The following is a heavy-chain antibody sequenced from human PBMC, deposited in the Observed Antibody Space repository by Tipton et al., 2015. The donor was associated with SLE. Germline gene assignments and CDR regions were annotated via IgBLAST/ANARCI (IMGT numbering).Heavy chain of an antibody. D-gene: IGHD6-13*01. CDR3: ARDRPTMYSSSGLFSP. J-gene: IGHJ5*02. CDR1: GFTFSDYY. V-gene: IGHV3-11*05. CDR2: ISSSSTYT. Sequence: GSLRLSCVASGFTFSDYYMSWIRQAPGKGLEWVSYISSSSTYTNYADSVRGRFTISRDDGKNSLYLQMNSLRAEDTAVYYCARDRPTMYSSSGLFSPWGQGTLVTVSS.